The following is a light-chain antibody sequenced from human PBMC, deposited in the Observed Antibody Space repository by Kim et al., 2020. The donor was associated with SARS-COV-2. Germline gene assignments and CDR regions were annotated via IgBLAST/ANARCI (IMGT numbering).Light chain of an antibody. CDR1: QDIRNY. V-gene: IGKV1-16*02. CDR2: AAS. Sequence: DIQMTQSPSSLSASVGDRVTITCRASQDIRNYLAWFQQKPGKAPKSLIYAASNLQSGVPSKFSGSGSGTDFTLTISSLEPEDFATYYCEQYNSYPVTFGGGTKVDIK. CDR3: EQYNSYPVT. J-gene: IGKJ4*01.